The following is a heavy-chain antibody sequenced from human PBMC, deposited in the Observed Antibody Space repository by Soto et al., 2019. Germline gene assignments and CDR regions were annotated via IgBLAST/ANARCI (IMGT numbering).Heavy chain of an antibody. Sequence: ASVKVSCKASGYIFTDYYIHWMRQAPRQGLERMGWINPNSGGTNYAQKFQGRVSMTTDTFSNTAYMELSSLRSDDTAVYYCARPYCGTNSCHNWFDPWGQGTLVTVSS. D-gene: IGHD2-21*01. V-gene: IGHV1-2*02. CDR1: GYIFTDYY. CDR2: INPNSGGT. CDR3: ARPYCGTNSCHNWFDP. J-gene: IGHJ5*02.